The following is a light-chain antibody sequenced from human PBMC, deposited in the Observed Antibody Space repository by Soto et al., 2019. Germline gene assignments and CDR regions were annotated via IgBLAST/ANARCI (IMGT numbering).Light chain of an antibody. Sequence: QAVVTQPPSASASLGASVTLTGTLSSGYSNYKVDWYQQRPGKGPRFVMRVGTGGIVGFKGDGIPDRFSVLGSGLNRYLTSKNIQEEDESDYHCGADHGSGSHLWVFGGGTKLTVL. J-gene: IGLJ3*02. V-gene: IGLV9-49*01. CDR3: GADHGSGSHLWV. CDR2: VGTGGIVG. CDR1: SGYSNYK.